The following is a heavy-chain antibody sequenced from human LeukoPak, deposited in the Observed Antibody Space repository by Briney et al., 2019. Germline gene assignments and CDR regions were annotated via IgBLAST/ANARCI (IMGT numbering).Heavy chain of an antibody. Sequence: SETLSLTCTVSGASISSGGYYWIWIRQPAGKGLEWIGRIYTSGSTNYNPSLKSRVTISIDTSKNQFSLKLTSVTAADTAIYYCARGPRVAAAGTPHWGQGTLVTVSS. J-gene: IGHJ4*02. V-gene: IGHV4-61*02. D-gene: IGHD6-13*01. CDR2: IYTSGST. CDR1: GASISSGGYY. CDR3: ARGPRVAAAGTPH.